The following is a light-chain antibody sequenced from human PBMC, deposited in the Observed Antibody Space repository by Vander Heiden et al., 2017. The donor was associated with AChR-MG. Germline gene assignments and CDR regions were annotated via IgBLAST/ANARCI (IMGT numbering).Light chain of an antibody. V-gene: IGKV3-15*01. J-gene: IGKJ4*01. Sequence: IVLTQSPATLSVSPGDSATLFCRASQSVTSNLAWYQQKPGQAPRLLIYGASTRDTGIPARFTGSGSGTEFTLTISSLQSEDFAVYYCQQYNDWPSLTFGGGTKVEI. CDR1: QSVTSN. CDR3: QQYNDWPSLT. CDR2: GAS.